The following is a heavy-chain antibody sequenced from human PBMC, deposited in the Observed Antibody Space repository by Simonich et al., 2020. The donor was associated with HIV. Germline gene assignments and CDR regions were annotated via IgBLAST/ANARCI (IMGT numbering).Heavy chain of an antibody. CDR1: GGTFSSFA. Sequence: QVQLVQSGAEVKKPGSSVKVSCKASGGTFSSFAISWVRQAPGLGLEGVGGNTHIVGTEKYAQMCQGRVTITADESTSTAYMELSSLRSEDTGIYYCARKGGGRGVYYFDYWGQGTLVTVSS. V-gene: IGHV1-69*13. CDR2: NTHIVGTE. J-gene: IGHJ4*02. CDR3: ARKGGGRGVYYFDY. D-gene: IGHD3-10*01.